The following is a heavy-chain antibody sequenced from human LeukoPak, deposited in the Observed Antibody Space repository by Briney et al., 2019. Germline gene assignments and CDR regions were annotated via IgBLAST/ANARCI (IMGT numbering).Heavy chain of an antibody. V-gene: IGHV1-2*04. CDR3: ARDKGYCSGGSCYRLDY. D-gene: IGHD2-15*01. CDR1: GYTFTGYY. J-gene: IGHJ4*02. CDR2: INPNSGGT. Sequence: ASVKVSCKASGYTFTGYYMHWVRPAPGQGLEWMGWINPNSGGTNYAQKFQGWVTMTRDTSISTAYMELSRLRSDDTAVYYCARDKGYCSGGSCYRLDYWGQGTLVTVSS.